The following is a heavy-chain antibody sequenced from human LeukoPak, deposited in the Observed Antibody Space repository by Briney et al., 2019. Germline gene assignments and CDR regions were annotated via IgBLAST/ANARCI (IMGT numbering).Heavy chain of an antibody. CDR2: IIPIFGTA. Sequence: GASVKVSCKASGGTFSSYAISWVRQAPGQGLEWMGGIIPIFGTANYAQKFQSRVTITADESTSTAYMELSSLRSEDTAVYYCARAVPSITGRGDWFDPWGQGTLVTVSS. CDR1: GGTFSSYA. D-gene: IGHD1-20*01. V-gene: IGHV1-69*13. CDR3: ARAVPSITGRGDWFDP. J-gene: IGHJ5*02.